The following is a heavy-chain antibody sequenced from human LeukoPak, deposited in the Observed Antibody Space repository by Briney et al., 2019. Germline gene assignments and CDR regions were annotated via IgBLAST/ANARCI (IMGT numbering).Heavy chain of an antibody. D-gene: IGHD2-8*01. CDR2: IIPIFGTA. CDR3: ARVRARVLMVYAISGHFDY. Sequence: SVKVSCKASGGTFGSYAISWVRQAPGQGLEWMGGIIPIFGTANYAQKFQGRVTITADESTSTAYMELSSLRSEDTAVYYCARVRARVLMVYAISGHFDYWGQGTLVTVSS. CDR1: GGTFGSYA. J-gene: IGHJ4*02. V-gene: IGHV1-69*13.